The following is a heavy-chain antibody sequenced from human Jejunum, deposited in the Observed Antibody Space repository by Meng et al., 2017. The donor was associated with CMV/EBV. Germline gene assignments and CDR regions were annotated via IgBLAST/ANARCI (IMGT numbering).Heavy chain of an antibody. CDR3: ARGYYDRLFDY. D-gene: IGHD3-22*01. Sequence: SCKASEYTFTDYFLHWVRQAPGQGLQWMGRINPNSGVTNYAHNFQGRVAMTRDTSIGAAYMELSRLKSDDTAVYYCARGYYDRLFDYWGQGTLVTVSS. V-gene: IGHV1-2*06. CDR1: EYTFTDYF. J-gene: IGHJ4*02. CDR2: INPNSGVT.